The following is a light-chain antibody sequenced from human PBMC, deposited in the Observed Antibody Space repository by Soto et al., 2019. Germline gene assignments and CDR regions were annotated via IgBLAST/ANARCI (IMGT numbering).Light chain of an antibody. V-gene: IGLV1-40*01. Sequence: QSVLTQAPAVSGAPGQRVTISCTGGRSNIGGGYDVHWYQQLPGKAPKLLISGSTNRPSGIPDRFSGSKSGTSASLAITGLQAEDEADYYCQSYDSRLTTYVFGTGTKVTVL. CDR2: GST. J-gene: IGLJ1*01. CDR3: QSYDSRLTTYV. CDR1: RSNIGGGYD.